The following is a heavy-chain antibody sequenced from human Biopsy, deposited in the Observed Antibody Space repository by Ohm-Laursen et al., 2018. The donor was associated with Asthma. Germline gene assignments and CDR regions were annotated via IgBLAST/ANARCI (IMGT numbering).Heavy chain of an antibody. CDR3: ARVQKSPGDRWFDP. J-gene: IGHJ5*02. D-gene: IGHD7-27*01. CDR1: AYTFIGYH. Sequence: SVKVSCNASAYTFIGYHLHWVRQAPGEGLEWMGRINPNGGATIYAQKFQGRVTMTRDASISTAYMELSRLTSDDTAVYYCARVQKSPGDRWFDPWGQGTLVTVSS. CDR2: INPNGGAT. V-gene: IGHV1-2*06.